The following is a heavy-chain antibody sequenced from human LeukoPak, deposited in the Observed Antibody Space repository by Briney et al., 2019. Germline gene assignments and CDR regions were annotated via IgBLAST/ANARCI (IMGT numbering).Heavy chain of an antibody. J-gene: IGHJ3*02. CDR2: INAGNGNT. V-gene: IGHV1-3*01. CDR3: ARDPARFDAFDI. CDR1: GYTFTNYA. Sequence: ASVKVSCKASGYTFTNYAIHWVRQAPGQRLEWMGWINAGNGNTKYSQKFQGRVTTTRDTSASTAYMELSSLRSEDTAVYYCARDPARFDAFDIWGQGTLVTVSS. D-gene: IGHD6-6*01.